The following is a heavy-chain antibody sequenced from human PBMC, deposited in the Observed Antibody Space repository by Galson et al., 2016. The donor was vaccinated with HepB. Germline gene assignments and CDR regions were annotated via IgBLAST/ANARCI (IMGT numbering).Heavy chain of an antibody. CDR2: ISYDGSEK. CDR1: GSTFINYD. J-gene: IGHJ4*02. D-gene: IGHD2-21*02. CDR3: ARALYESGLLFFDL. V-gene: IGHV3-30*04. Sequence: SLRLSCAASGSTFINYDMHWVRQAPGKGLEWVAFISYDGSEKYYAASVKGRFTISRDNSKNTLYLQMNSLRAEDTAVYYCARALYESGLLFFDLWGQGTLVTVSS.